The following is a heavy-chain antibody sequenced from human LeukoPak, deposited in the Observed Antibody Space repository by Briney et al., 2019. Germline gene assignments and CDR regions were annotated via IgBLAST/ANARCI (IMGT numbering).Heavy chain of an antibody. V-gene: IGHV3-7*03. D-gene: IGHD5-18*01. Sequence: GGCLRLSCAASEFTFSSYWMSWVRQAPGKGLEWVANIKQDGSEKYYVDSVKSRFTISRDNAKNSLYQQMNSLRAEDTAVYYCARKGYSYGGFDYWGQGTLVTVSS. CDR3: ARKGYSYGGFDY. CDR1: EFTFSSYW. J-gene: IGHJ4*02. CDR2: IKQDGSEK.